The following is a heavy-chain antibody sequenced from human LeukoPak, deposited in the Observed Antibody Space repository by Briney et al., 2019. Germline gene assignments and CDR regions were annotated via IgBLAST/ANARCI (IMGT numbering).Heavy chain of an antibody. Sequence: ASVKVSCKASGYTFTSYAMHWVRQAPGQRLEWMGWINAGNGNTKYSQKFQGRVTITRDTSASTAYMELSSLRSEDTAVYYCARDPVIQLYTAWGFDYWGQGTLVTVSS. D-gene: IGHD5-18*01. CDR1: GYTFTSYA. J-gene: IGHJ4*02. V-gene: IGHV1-3*01. CDR2: INAGNGNT. CDR3: ARDPVIQLYTAWGFDY.